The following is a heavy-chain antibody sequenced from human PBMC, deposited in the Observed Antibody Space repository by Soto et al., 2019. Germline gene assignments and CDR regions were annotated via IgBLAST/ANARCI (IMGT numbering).Heavy chain of an antibody. Sequence: GGSLRLSCAASGFTFSSYSMNWVRQAPGKGLEWVSSISSSSSYTYYADSVKGRFTISRDNAKNSLYLQMNSLRAEDTAVYYCARGEVYCSGGSCVPYFDYWGQGTLVTVSS. CDR3: ARGEVYCSGGSCVPYFDY. D-gene: IGHD2-15*01. J-gene: IGHJ4*02. CDR2: ISSSSSYT. CDR1: GFTFSSYS. V-gene: IGHV3-21*01.